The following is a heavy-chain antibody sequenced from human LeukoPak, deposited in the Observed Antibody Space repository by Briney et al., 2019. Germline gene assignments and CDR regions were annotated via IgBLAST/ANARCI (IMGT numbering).Heavy chain of an antibody. Sequence: PSQTLSLTCTVSGGSISSGDYYWSWIRQPPGKGLEWIGYIYYSGSTNYNPSLKSRVTISVDTSKNQFSLKLSSVTAADTAVYYCARAPVERRRNAFDIWGQGTMVTVSS. J-gene: IGHJ3*02. CDR3: ARAPVERRRNAFDI. CDR2: IYYSGST. D-gene: IGHD5-24*01. V-gene: IGHV4-61*08. CDR1: GGSISSGDYY.